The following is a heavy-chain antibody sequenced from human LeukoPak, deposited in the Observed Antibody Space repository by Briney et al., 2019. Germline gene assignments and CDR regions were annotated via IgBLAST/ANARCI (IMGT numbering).Heavy chain of an antibody. Sequence: PGASLRLSCAASGFTFSSYSMNWVRQAPGKGLEWVSFVSRGSSTIYYAGSVKGRFTISRDNAKNSLYLQMNSLRDEDTAVYYCARDRYSGSYGGVFDYWGQGTLVTVSS. D-gene: IGHD1-26*01. CDR1: GFTFSSYS. CDR3: ARDRYSGSYGGVFDY. V-gene: IGHV3-48*02. CDR2: VSRGSSTI. J-gene: IGHJ4*02.